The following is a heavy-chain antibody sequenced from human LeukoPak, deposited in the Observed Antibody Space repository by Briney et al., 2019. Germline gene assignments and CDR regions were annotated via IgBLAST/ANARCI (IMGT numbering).Heavy chain of an antibody. D-gene: IGHD4-17*01. CDR2: ISYDGSNK. CDR1: GFTFSSYG. Sequence: PGRSLRLSCAASGFTFSSYGMHWVRQAPGKGLEWVAVISYDGSNKYYADSVKGRFTISRDNSKNTLYLQMNSLRAEDTAVYYCAKNYGDYRFYYGMDVWGQGTTVTVSS. CDR3: AKNYGDYRFYYGMDV. J-gene: IGHJ6*02. V-gene: IGHV3-30*18.